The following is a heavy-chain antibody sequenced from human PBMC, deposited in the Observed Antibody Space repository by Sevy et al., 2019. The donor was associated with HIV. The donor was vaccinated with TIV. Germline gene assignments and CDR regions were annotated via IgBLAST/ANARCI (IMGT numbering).Heavy chain of an antibody. CDR1: GFTFSSYS. Sequence: GGSLRLSCVASGFTFSSYSMNWVRQAPGKGLEWVSSISSSSSYIYYADSVKGRFTISRDNAKNSLYLQMNSLRAKDTAVYYCARDRGTGSSWIDAFDIWGQGTMVTVSS. V-gene: IGHV3-21*01. J-gene: IGHJ3*02. CDR3: ARDRGTGSSWIDAFDI. CDR2: ISSSSSYI. D-gene: IGHD6-13*01.